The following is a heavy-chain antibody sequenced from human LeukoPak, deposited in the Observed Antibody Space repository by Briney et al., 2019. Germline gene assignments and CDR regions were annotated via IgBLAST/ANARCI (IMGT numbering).Heavy chain of an antibody. CDR1: GYTFTTYY. D-gene: IGHD3-10*01. CDR2: INPNSGGT. Sequence: ASVKVSCKASGYTFTTYYMHWVRQAPGQGLEWMGWINPNSGGTNYAQKFQGRVTMTRDTSISTAYMELSRLRSDDTAVYYCARVHRITMVRGVMVWDYWGQGTLVTVSS. J-gene: IGHJ4*02. CDR3: ARVHRITMVRGVMVWDY. V-gene: IGHV1-2*02.